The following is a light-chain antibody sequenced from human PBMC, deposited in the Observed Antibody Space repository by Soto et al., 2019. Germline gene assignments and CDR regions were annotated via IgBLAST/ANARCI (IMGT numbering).Light chain of an antibody. V-gene: IGKV3-15*01. Sequence: IVMTQSPATLSLSHGGRATLSCRASQSISTNVAWYHQKPGQAPRLLIYGASTRATGIPARFSGSGSGTEFTLTISSLQSEDFAVYYCQQYNNWQVTFGQGTRLEIK. CDR2: GAS. CDR3: QQYNNWQVT. CDR1: QSISTN. J-gene: IGKJ5*01.